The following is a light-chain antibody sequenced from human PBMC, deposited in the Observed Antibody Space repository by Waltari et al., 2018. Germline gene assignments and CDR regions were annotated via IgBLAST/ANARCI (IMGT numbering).Light chain of an antibody. CDR2: EVS. Sequence: QSALTQPASVSGSPGQSITIPCTGTSSDVGSYNLVSWYQHHPAKAPKLMIYEVSKRPQGVSNRLSGSKAVNTAALRISGLQAENEADYYCCSYAGSSTVPVVVGGGTKLAVL. J-gene: IGLJ2*01. CDR1: SSDVGSYNL. V-gene: IGLV2-23*02. CDR3: CSYAGSSTVPVV.